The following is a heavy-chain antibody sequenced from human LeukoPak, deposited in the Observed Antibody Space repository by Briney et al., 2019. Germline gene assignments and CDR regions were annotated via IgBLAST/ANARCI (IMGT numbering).Heavy chain of an antibody. Sequence: GESLKISCKGSGYSFTSYWIGWVRQMPGKGLEWMGIIYPGDSDTRYSPSFQGQVTISADKSISTAYLQWSSLKASDTAMYYCARAYSSPSSAYYYYYMDVWGKGTTVIVSS. D-gene: IGHD6-13*01. CDR3: ARAYSSPSSAYYYYYMDV. CDR2: IYPGDSDT. CDR1: GYSFTSYW. J-gene: IGHJ6*03. V-gene: IGHV5-51*01.